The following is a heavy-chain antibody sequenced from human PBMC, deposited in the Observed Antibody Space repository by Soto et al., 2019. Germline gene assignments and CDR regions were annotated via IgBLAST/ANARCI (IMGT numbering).Heavy chain of an antibody. CDR1: GFTFSSYG. J-gene: IGHJ6*03. Sequence: QVQLVESGGGVVQPGRSLRLSCAASGFTFSSYGMHWVRQAPGKGLEWVAVIWYEGSNKYYEDSVKGRFTISRDNSKNTLYLQMNSLRAEDTAVYYCARGGGDIVVVPAATSYYYYYMDVWGKGTTVTVSS. D-gene: IGHD2-2*01. CDR2: IWYEGSNK. CDR3: ARGGGDIVVVPAATSYYYYYMDV. V-gene: IGHV3-33*01.